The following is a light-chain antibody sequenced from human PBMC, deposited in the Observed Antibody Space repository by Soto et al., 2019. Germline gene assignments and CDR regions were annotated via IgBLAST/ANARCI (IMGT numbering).Light chain of an antibody. CDR2: EVS. J-gene: IGLJ1*01. CDR3: SSYAGSNNYV. Sequence: QSVLTQPPSASGSPGQSVTISCTVTSSDVGGYNYVSWYQQHPGKAPKLMIYEVSKRPSGVPDRFSGSKSGNTASLTVSGLQAEDEADYYCSSYAGSNNYVLGTGTKVTVL. V-gene: IGLV2-8*01. CDR1: SSDVGGYNY.